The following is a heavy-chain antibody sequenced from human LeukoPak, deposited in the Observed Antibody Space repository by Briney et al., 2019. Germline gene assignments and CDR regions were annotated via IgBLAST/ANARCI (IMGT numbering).Heavy chain of an antibody. D-gene: IGHD3-16*01. V-gene: IGHV3-53*01. CDR3: TFSLITFGDPAAFDI. CDR1: GFTVSSNY. J-gene: IGHJ3*02. CDR2: IYSGGST. Sequence: GGSLRLSCAASGFTVSSNYMSWVRQAPGKGLEWVSVIYSGGSTYYADSVKGRFTISRDNSKNTLYLQMNSLRAEDTAVYYCTFSLITFGDPAAFDIWGQGTMVTVSS.